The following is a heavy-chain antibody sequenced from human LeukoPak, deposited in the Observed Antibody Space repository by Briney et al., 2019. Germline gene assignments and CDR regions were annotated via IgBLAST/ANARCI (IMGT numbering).Heavy chain of an antibody. CDR3: ARASTPAATGY. J-gene: IGHJ4*02. CDR1: GYTSTSYY. CDR2: INPSGGST. D-gene: IGHD2-2*01. V-gene: IGHV1-46*01. Sequence: ASAKVSCKASGYTSTSYYMHWVRQAPGQGLEWMGIINPSGGSTDYAQKFQGRVTMTRDTSTSTVYMELSSLRSEDTAVYYCARASTPAATGYWGQGTLVTVSS.